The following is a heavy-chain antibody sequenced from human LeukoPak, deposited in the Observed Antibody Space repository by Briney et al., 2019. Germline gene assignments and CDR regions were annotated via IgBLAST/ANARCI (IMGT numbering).Heavy chain of an antibody. D-gene: IGHD1-26*01. Sequence: GASVKVSCKVSGYTLTELSMHWVRQAPGKGLEWMGGFYPEDGETIYAQKFQGRVTMTEDTSTDTAYMELSSLRSEDTAVYYCATASGSYAQPHFFDYWGQGTLVTVSS. CDR3: ATASGSYAQPHFFDY. J-gene: IGHJ4*02. CDR2: FYPEDGET. V-gene: IGHV1-24*01. CDR1: GYTLTELS.